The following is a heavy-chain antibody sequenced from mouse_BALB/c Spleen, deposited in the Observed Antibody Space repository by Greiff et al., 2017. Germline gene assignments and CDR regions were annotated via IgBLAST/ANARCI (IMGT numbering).Heavy chain of an antibody. V-gene: IGHV14-4*02. J-gene: IGHJ2*01. Sequence: VQLKQSGAELVRSGASVQLSCTASGFNIKDYYMHWVKQRPEQGLEWIGWIDPENGDTEYAPKFQGKATMTADTSSNTAYLQLSSLTSEDTAVYYCKGTTSDYWGQGTTLTVSS. CDR2: IDPENGDT. D-gene: IGHD2-14*01. CDR1: GFNIKDYY. CDR3: KGTTSDY.